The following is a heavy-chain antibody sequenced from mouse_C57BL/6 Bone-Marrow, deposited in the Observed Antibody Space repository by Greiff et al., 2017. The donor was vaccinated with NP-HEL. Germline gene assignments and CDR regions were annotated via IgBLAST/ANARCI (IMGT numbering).Heavy chain of an antibody. Sequence: VQLQESGPELVKPGASVKISCKASGYAFSSSWMSWVKQRPGKGLEWIGRIYPGDGDTKYNGKFKGKATLTADKYSSTAYMQLSSLTSEDTAVYFCASRDYGSPFAYWGQGTLVTVSA. V-gene: IGHV1-82*01. CDR1: GYAFSSSW. CDR2: IYPGDGDT. D-gene: IGHD1-1*01. J-gene: IGHJ3*01. CDR3: ASRDYGSPFAY.